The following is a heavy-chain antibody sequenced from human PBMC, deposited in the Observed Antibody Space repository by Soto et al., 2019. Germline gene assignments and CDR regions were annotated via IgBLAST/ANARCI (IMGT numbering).Heavy chain of an antibody. Sequence: SQALSLTCGVSGYSISSGYYWIRQSPGKGLEWIGTIYHSGSTYYNRSLMGRVTISVDTSKNQFSLQLSPVTAADTAVYYCARESAPHDFWSGSLPSGLDVWCQGTTVT. CDR1: GYSISSGYY. J-gene: IGHJ6*02. D-gene: IGHD3-3*01. CDR2: IYHSGST. CDR3: ARESAPHDFWSGSLPSGLDV. V-gene: IGHV4-38-2*02.